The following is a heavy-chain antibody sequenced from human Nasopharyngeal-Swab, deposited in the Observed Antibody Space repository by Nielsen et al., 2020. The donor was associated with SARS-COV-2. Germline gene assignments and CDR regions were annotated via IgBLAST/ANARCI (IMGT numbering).Heavy chain of an antibody. Sequence: GESLKISCAASGFTLNNHGMHWVRQAPGRGLEWVAVISYEGSLKNYADSVKGRFTISRDNAKNSLYLQMNSLRAEDTAVYYCARGDDTTDYYEPFDYWGQGTLVTVSS. CDR3: ARGDDTTDYYEPFDY. CDR1: GFTLNNHG. D-gene: IGHD3-22*01. CDR2: ISYEGSLK. V-gene: IGHV3-30*03. J-gene: IGHJ4*02.